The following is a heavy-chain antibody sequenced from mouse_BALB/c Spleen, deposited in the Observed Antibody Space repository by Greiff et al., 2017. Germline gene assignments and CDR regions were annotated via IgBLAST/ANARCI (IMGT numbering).Heavy chain of an antibody. V-gene: IGHV3-2*02. CDR3: AYLGDYDDFDY. D-gene: IGHD2-4*01. CDR2: ISYSGST. Sequence: EVQLQESGPGLVKPSQSLSLTCTVTGYSITSDYAWNWIRQFPGNKLEWMGYISYSGSTSYNPSLKSRISITRDTSKNQFFLQLNSVTTEDTATYYCAYLGDYDDFDYWGQGTTLTVSS. CDR1: GYSITSDYA. J-gene: IGHJ2*01.